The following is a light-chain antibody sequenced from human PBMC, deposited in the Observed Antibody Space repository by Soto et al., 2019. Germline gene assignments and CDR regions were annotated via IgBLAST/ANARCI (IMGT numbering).Light chain of an antibody. CDR3: QSYDSSLSGSV. J-gene: IGLJ2*01. Sequence: QSVLTQPPSMSGAPGQRVTISCTGSNSSIGAGYDVHWYQQLPGTAPKLLLYGNTNRPSGVPDRFSGSKSGTSASLAITGLQADDEADYYCQSYDSSLSGSVFGGGTKVTVL. CDR2: GNT. V-gene: IGLV1-40*01. CDR1: NSSIGAGYD.